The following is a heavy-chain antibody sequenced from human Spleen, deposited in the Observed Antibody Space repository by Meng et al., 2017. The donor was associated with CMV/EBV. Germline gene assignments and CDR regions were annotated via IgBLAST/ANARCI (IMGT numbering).Heavy chain of an antibody. D-gene: IGHD1-26*01. CDR2: IAYDGSNK. Sequence: SGFTINNYAMHWVRQAPGKGLEGVALIAYDGSNKFYADSVKGRFTISRDTSKNTLYLQLNSLRTEDTSLYYCARDYPSGSSVNWFDPWGQGTLVTVSS. J-gene: IGHJ5*02. CDR1: GFTINNYA. CDR3: ARDYPSGSSVNWFDP. V-gene: IGHV3-30*04.